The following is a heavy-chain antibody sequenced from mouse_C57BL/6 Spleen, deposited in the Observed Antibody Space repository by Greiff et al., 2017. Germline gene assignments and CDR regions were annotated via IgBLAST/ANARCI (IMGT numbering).Heavy chain of an antibody. CDR3: TRYYYDSSYSDY. CDR1: GYTFTDYE. D-gene: IGHD1-1*01. CDR2: IDPETGGT. V-gene: IGHV1-15*01. Sequence: QVQLQQSGAELVRPGASVTLSCKASGYTFTDYEMHWVKQTPVHGLEWIGAIDPETGGTAYNQKFKGKAILTADKSSSTAYMELRSLTSEDSAVYYCTRYYYDSSYSDYWGQGTTLTVSS. J-gene: IGHJ2*01.